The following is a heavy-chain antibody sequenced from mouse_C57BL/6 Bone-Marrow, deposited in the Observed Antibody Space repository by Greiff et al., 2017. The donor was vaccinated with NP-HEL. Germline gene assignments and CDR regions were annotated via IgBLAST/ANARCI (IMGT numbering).Heavy chain of an antibody. CDR3: ARFPLLRLHWYFGV. J-gene: IGHJ1*03. CDR1: GFTFSSYA. V-gene: IGHV5-4*03. Sequence: EVKLVEPGGGLVKPGGSLKLSCAASGFTFSSYAMPWVRQTPEKRLEWVATISDGGSYTHYPHNVKGRFTITRDNATNNLYLQMSHLKSEDTARSYCARFPLLRLHWYFGVWGTGTTVTVAS. D-gene: IGHD1-1*02. CDR2: ISDGGSYT.